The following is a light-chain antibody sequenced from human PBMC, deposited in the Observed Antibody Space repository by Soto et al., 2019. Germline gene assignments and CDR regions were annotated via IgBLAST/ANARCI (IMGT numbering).Light chain of an antibody. CDR3: QQYKNWPL. J-gene: IGKJ5*01. Sequence: MMITPFPAPLSVSPGERVTPSCRTSHSVNSHVAWYQQKPGQAPRLLLYGASTRATGIPVRFSGSGFGTEFTLTISSLQSEDFAVYYCQQYKNWPLFGQGTRLEIK. V-gene: IGKV3-15*01. CDR2: GAS. CDR1: HSVNSH.